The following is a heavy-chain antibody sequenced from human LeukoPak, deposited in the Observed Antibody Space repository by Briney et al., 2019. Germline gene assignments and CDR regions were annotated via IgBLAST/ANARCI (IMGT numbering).Heavy chain of an antibody. CDR1: GGSFSGYY. CDR2: INHSGST. CDR3: TRETDSSGQPDY. V-gene: IGHV4-34*01. D-gene: IGHD3-22*01. Sequence: PSETLSLTCAVCGGSFSGYYWSWIRQPPGKGLEWIGEINHSGSTNYNPSLKSRVTISVDTSKNQFSLKLSSVTAADTAVYYCTRETDSSGQPDYWGQGTLVTVSS. J-gene: IGHJ4*02.